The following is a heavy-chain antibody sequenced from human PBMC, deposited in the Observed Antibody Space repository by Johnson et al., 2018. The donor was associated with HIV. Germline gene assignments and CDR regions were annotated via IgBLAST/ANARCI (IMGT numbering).Heavy chain of an antibody. J-gene: IGHJ3*02. CDR3: ARDLIVGATRGGAFDI. CDR2: INSDGSST. V-gene: IGHV3-74*01. CDR1: GFTFSSYW. D-gene: IGHD1-26*01. Sequence: EVQLVESGGGLVQPGGSLRLACAASGFTFSSYWMHWVRQAPGKGLVWVSRINSDGSSTSYADSVKGRFTISRDNAKNTLYLQMNSLKVEDTAVYYCARDLIVGATRGGAFDIWGQGTMVTVSS.